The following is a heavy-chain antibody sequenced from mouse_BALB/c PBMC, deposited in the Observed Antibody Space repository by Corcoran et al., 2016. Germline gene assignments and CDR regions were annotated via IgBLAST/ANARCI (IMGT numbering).Heavy chain of an antibody. J-gene: IGHJ1*01. CDR3: AYGNYWYFDV. CDR1: GYSITSGYY. CDR2: ISYDGSN. D-gene: IGHD2-1*01. Sequence: DVQLQESGPGLVKPSQSLSLTCSVTGYSITSGYYWNWIRQFPGNKLEWMGYISYDGSNNYNPSLKNRISITRDTSKNQFFLKLNSVTTEDTATYYCAYGNYWYFDVWCAGTTVTVSS. V-gene: IGHV3-6*02.